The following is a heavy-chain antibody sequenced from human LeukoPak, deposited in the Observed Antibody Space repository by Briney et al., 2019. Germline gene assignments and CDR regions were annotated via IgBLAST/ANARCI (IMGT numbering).Heavy chain of an antibody. CDR1: GFTFSRYS. CDR3: AREYGSSLGFDD. D-gene: IGHD6-6*01. Sequence: GGSLRLSCAASGFTFSRYSMNWVRQAPGKGLEWVSSISSSDSYVYYADSVKGRFTISRDNAKNSLYLQMNSLRAEDTAFYYCAREYGSSLGFDDWGQGTLVTVSS. V-gene: IGHV3-21*01. J-gene: IGHJ4*02. CDR2: ISSSDSYV.